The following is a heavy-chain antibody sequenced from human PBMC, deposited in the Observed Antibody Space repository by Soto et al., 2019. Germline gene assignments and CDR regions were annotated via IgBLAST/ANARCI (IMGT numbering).Heavy chain of an antibody. CDR2: ISYDGSNK. CDR3: AKVYCSSTSCYRGPEY. D-gene: IGHD2-2*01. J-gene: IGHJ4*02. CDR1: GFTFSSYV. V-gene: IGHV3-30*18. Sequence: SRRLSCAASGFTFSSYVMHWVRQDPGKGLEWVAVISYDGSNKYYADSVKGRLNISRDNSKNTLYLQMNSLRAEDTAVYYCAKVYCSSTSCYRGPEYWGKGKMVTVSS.